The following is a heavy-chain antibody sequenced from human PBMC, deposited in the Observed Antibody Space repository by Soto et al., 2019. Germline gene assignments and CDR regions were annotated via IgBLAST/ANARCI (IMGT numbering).Heavy chain of an antibody. CDR2: ISYDGSNK. Sequence: GSLRLSCATYGFTFSRYGMHWVRQAPGKGLEWVAVISYDGSNKYYADSVKGRFTISRDNSKNTLYLQMNSLRAEDTAVYYCAKDLLVGATHFDYWGQGTLVTVS. V-gene: IGHV3-30*18. D-gene: IGHD1-26*01. J-gene: IGHJ4*02. CDR1: GFTFSRYG. CDR3: AKDLLVGATHFDY.